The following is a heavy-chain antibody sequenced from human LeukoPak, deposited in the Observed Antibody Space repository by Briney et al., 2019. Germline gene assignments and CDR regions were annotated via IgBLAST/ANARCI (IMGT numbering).Heavy chain of an antibody. V-gene: IGHV1-2*02. CDR2: INPNSGGT. J-gene: IGHJ6*03. CDR3: ARDGITGTTVYYYYYCMDV. CDR1: GYTFTGYY. D-gene: IGHD1-7*01. Sequence: GASVKVSCKASGYTFTGYYMHWVRQAPGQGLEWMGWINPNSGGTNYAQKFQGRVTMTRDTSISTAYMELSRLRSDDTAVYYCARDGITGTTVYYYYYCMDVWGKGTTVTVSS.